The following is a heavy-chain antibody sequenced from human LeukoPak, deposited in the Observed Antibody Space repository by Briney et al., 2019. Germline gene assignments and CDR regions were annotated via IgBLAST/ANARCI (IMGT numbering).Heavy chain of an antibody. J-gene: IGHJ4*02. D-gene: IGHD3-3*01. CDR3: AGFLEWTYHFDY. Sequence: GGSLRLSCAASGFTFSSYAMHWVRQAPGKGLEWVALISNDESRIHYADSVKGRFTISRDNSKNTLYLQMNSLRAEDTALYYCAGFLEWTYHFDYWGQGTLVTVSS. CDR2: ISNDESRI. CDR1: GFTFSSYA. V-gene: IGHV3-30*04.